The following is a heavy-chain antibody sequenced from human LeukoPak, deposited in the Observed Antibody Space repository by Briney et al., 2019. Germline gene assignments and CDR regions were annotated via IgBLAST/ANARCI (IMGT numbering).Heavy chain of an antibody. V-gene: IGHV3-48*02. J-gene: IGHJ4*02. CDR2: IRGSSSST. D-gene: IGHD4-23*01. CDR1: GFTFSIYS. Sequence: GGSLRLSCAVSGFTFSIYSVNWVRQAPGKGLEWVSFIRGSSSSTFYADSVKGRSTVSRDNAKTTRYLQMNSLRDEDTAVYYCARSPGGIGDYWGQGTLVTVSS. CDR3: ARSPGGIGDY.